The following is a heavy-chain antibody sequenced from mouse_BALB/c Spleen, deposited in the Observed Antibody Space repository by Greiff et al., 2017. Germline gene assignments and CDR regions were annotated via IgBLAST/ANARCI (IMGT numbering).Heavy chain of an antibody. CDR1: GFNIKDTY. CDR3: AGGGYFAY. Sequence: EVQRVESGAELVKPGASVKLSCTASGFNIKDTYMHWVKQRPEQGLEWIGRIDPANGNTKYDPKFQGKATITADTSSNTAYLQLSSLTSEDTAVYYCAGGGYFAYWGQGTLVTVSA. V-gene: IGHV14-3*02. D-gene: IGHD2-2*01. CDR2: IDPANGNT. J-gene: IGHJ3*01.